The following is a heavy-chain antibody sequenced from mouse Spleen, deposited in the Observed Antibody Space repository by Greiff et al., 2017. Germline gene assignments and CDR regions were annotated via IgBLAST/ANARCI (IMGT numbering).Heavy chain of an antibody. Sequence: EVQLQQSGAELVKPGASVKLSCTASGFNIKDTYMHWVKQRPEQGLEWIGRIDPANGNTKYDPKFQGKATITADTSSNTAYLQLSSLTSEDTAVYYCARGEYGNYYFDYWGQGTTLTVSS. J-gene: IGHJ2*01. CDR1: GFNIKDTY. V-gene: IGHV14-3*02. CDR3: ARGEYGNYYFDY. D-gene: IGHD2-10*02. CDR2: IDPANGNT.